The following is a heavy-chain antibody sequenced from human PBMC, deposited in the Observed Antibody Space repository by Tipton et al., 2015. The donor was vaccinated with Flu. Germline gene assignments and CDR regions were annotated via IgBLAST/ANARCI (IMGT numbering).Heavy chain of an antibody. J-gene: IGHJ4*02. D-gene: IGHD5-12*01. CDR2: IYYTGST. CDR3: ARDAPGYGGYLVY. Sequence: GLVKPSETLSLTCSVSGGSISSYFWSWIRLPPGKGLEWIGYIYYTGSTSYNPSRKSRVTISVDTSKNQFSLKLSSVTAADTAVYYCARDAPGYGGYLVYWGQGTLITVSS. V-gene: IGHV4-59*01. CDR1: GGSISSYF.